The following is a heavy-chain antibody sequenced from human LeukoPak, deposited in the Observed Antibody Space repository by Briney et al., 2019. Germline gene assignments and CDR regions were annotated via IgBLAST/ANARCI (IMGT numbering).Heavy chain of an antibody. D-gene: IGHD3-9*01. J-gene: IGHJ4*02. V-gene: IGHV4-59*01. CDR2: IYYSGST. CDR3: AGRLITIFSD. CDR1: GGSISSSY. Sequence: SSETLSLTCTVSGGSISSSYWSWIRQPPGKGLEWIGYIYYSGSTNYNPSLKSRVTISVDTSKNQFSLKLSSVTAADTAVYYCAGRLITIFSDWGQGTLVTVSS.